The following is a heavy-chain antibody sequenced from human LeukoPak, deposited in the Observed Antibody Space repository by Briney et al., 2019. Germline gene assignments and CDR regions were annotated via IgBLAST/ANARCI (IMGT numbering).Heavy chain of an antibody. CDR1: GFTVSSNY. CDR3: ARDPRLLWFGEPGDY. CDR2: IYSGGST. V-gene: IGHV3-66*02. J-gene: IGHJ4*02. Sequence: GGSLRLSCTASGFTVSSNYMSWVRQAPGKGLEWVSVIYSGGSTYYADSVKGRFTISRDNSKNTLYLQMNSLRAEDTAVYYCARDPRLLWFGEPGDYWGQGTLVTVSS. D-gene: IGHD3-10*01.